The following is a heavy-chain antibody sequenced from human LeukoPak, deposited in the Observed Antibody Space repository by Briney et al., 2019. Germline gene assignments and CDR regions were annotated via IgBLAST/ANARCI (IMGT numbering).Heavy chain of an antibody. CDR1: GGTFSSYA. CDR3: APYYYASGPAFDP. CDR2: IIPIFGTA. D-gene: IGHD3-10*01. J-gene: IGHJ5*02. Sequence: ASVKVSCKASGGTFSSYAISWVRQAPGQGLEWMGGIIPIFGTANYAQKFQGRVTVTADESTSTAYMELSSLTSEDTALYYCAPYYYASGPAFDPWGQGTLVIVSS. V-gene: IGHV1-69*13.